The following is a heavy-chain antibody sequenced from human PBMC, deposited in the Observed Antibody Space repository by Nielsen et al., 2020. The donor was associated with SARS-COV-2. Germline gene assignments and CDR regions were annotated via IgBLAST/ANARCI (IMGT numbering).Heavy chain of an antibody. CDR1: GYTFTSYD. D-gene: IGHD5-12*01. V-gene: IGHV1-8*01. J-gene: IGHJ4*02. CDR2: MNPNSGNT. CDR3: ARGGRVQLATIHFDY. Sequence: ASVKVSCKASGYTFTSYDINWVRQATGQGLEWMGWMNPNSGNTGHAQKFQGRVTMTRNTSISTAYMELSSLRSEDTAVYYCARGGRVQLATIHFDYWGQGTLVTVSS.